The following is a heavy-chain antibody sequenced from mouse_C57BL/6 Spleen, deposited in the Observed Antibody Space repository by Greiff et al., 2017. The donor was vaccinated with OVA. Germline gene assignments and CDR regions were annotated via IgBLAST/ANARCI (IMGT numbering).Heavy chain of an antibody. Sequence: EVKLVESGGGLVKPGGSLKLSCAASGFTFSDYGMHWVRQAPEQGLEWVAYISSGSSTIYYADTVKGRFTISRDNAKNTLFLQMTSLRSEDTAMYYCASNHYSYAGFAYWGQGTLVTVAA. J-gene: IGHJ3*01. CDR3: ASNHYSYAGFAY. CDR2: ISSGSSTI. V-gene: IGHV5-17*01. CDR1: GFTFSDYG. D-gene: IGHD2-12*01.